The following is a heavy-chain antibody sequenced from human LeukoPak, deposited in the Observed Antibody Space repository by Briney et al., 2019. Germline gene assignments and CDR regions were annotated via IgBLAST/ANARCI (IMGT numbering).Heavy chain of an antibody. CDR3: AKIGSSSGSYFDY. V-gene: IGHV3-23*01. J-gene: IGHJ4*02. Sequence: GGSLRLSCAASGFTFSSYAMSWVRQAPGKGLEWVSAMSGSGGSTYYADSVKGRFTISRDNSKNTLYLQMNSLRAEDTAVYYCAKIGSSSGSYFDYWGQGTLVTVSS. CDR2: MSGSGGST. D-gene: IGHD1-26*01. CDR1: GFTFSSYA.